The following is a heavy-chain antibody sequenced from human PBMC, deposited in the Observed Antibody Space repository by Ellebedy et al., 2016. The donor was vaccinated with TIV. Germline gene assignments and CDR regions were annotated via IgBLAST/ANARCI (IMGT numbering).Heavy chain of an antibody. CDR1: GGTFSSYA. Sequence: AASVKVSCKASGGTFSSYAISWARQAPGQGLEWMGRIIPILGIANYAQKFQGRVTITADKSTSTAYMELSSLRSEDTAVYYCARGPWGSGLAPHLDYWGQGTLVTVSS. CDR2: IIPILGIA. D-gene: IGHD3-22*01. V-gene: IGHV1-69*04. J-gene: IGHJ4*02. CDR3: ARGPWGSGLAPHLDY.